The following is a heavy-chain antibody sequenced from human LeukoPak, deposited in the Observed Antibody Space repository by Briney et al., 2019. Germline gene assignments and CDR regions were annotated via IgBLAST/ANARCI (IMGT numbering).Heavy chain of an antibody. J-gene: IGHJ5*02. CDR1: GFTFSSYA. CDR2: ISGSGGST. Sequence: GGSLRLSCAASGFTFSSYAMSWVRQAPGKGLEWVSAISGSGGSTYYADSVKGRFTISRDNSKNTLYLQMNSLRAEDTAVYYCAKDPVVPAAIPYNWFDPWGQGTLVTVSS. V-gene: IGHV3-23*01. CDR3: AKDPVVPAAIPYNWFDP. D-gene: IGHD2-2*02.